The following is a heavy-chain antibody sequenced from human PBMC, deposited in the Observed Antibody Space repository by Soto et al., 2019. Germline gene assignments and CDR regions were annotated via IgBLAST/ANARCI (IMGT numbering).Heavy chain of an antibody. V-gene: IGHV4-59*01. CDR2: IYYSGST. D-gene: IGHD2-2*01. CDR3: ARAVVPAADYYYYMDV. J-gene: IGHJ6*03. Sequence: ASETLSLTCTVSGGSISSYYWSWIRQPPGKGLEWIGYIYYSGSTNYNPSLKSRVTISVETSKNQFSLKLSSVTAADTAVYYCARAVVPAADYYYYMDVWGKGTTVTVSS. CDR1: GGSISSYY.